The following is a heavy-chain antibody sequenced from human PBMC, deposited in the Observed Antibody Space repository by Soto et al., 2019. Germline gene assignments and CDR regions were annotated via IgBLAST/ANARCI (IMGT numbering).Heavy chain of an antibody. CDR3: AHTWGLPFDY. Sequence: QITLKESGPTLVKPTQTLTLTCTYSGFSLRTTGVGVGWIRQPPGKALEWLGIFYWDDDKRYSPSLKNRLTLTNDSSKSQVVLTLTNMDPVDTATYSCAHTWGLPFDYWGQGTLVIVSS. J-gene: IGHJ4*02. D-gene: IGHD3-16*01. CDR2: FYWDDDK. CDR1: GFSLRTTGVG. V-gene: IGHV2-5*02.